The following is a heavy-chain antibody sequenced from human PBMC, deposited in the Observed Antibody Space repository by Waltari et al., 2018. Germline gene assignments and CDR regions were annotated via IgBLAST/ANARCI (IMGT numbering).Heavy chain of an antibody. CDR1: GGSISSSNW. J-gene: IGHJ4*02. V-gene: IGHV4-4*02. D-gene: IGHD3-3*01. Sequence: QVQLQESGPGLVKPSGTLSLTCAVSGGSISSSNWWSWVRHPPGKGLEWIGEIYHSGSTNYNPSPKSRVTISVDKSKNQFSLKLSSVTAADTAVYYCARAGYDFWSGKHPDYWGQGTLVTVSS. CDR3: ARAGYDFWSGKHPDY. CDR2: IYHSGST.